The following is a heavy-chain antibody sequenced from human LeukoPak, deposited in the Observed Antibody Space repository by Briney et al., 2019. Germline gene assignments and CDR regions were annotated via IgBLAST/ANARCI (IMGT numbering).Heavy chain of an antibody. CDR1: GYSFTSCW. CDR2: IYPGDSDT. CDR3: ARHEGDCSSTSCYGYFQH. D-gene: IGHD2-2*01. J-gene: IGHJ1*01. Sequence: GESLKISCKGSGYSFTSCWIGWVRQMPGKGLEWMGIIYPGDSDTRYSPSFQGQVTISADKSISTAYLQWSSLKASDTAMYYCARHEGDCSSTSCYGYFQHWGQGTLVTVSS. V-gene: IGHV5-51*01.